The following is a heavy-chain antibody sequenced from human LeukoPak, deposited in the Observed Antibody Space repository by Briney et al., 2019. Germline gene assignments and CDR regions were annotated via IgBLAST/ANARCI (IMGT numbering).Heavy chain of an antibody. J-gene: IGHJ6*04. CDR3: ARDKITMVRGVIPYGMDV. CDR2: IIPIFGTA. D-gene: IGHD3-10*01. CDR1: GGTFSSYA. Sequence: SVKVSCKASGGTFSSYAISWVRQAPGQGLEWMGGIIPIFGTANYAQKFQGRVTITADESTSTAYMELSSLRSEDTAVYYCARDKITMVRGVIPYGMDVWGKGTTVTVSS. V-gene: IGHV1-69*01.